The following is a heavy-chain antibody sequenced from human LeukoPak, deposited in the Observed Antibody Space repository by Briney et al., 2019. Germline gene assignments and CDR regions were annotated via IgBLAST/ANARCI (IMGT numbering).Heavy chain of an antibody. Sequence: GGSLRLSCAASGFRFNNYSMNWVRQAPGKGLEWVSSIGGSSNYIYYADSMKGRFTISRDNAKNSLYLQMNSLRAEDTAVYYCARDTSGEGSLDYWGQGTLVTVSS. CDR3: ARDTSGEGSLDY. CDR1: GFRFNNYS. D-gene: IGHD4-17*01. J-gene: IGHJ4*02. CDR2: IGGSSNYI. V-gene: IGHV3-21*01.